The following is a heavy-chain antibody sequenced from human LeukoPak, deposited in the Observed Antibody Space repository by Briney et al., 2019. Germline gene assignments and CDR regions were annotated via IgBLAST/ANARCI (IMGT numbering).Heavy chain of an antibody. CDR3: AKSVAIYFYYGLDV. Sequence: GGSLRLSCEASGFTFSSYGMHWVRQAPGKGLDWVAVISNDGSKKYYADSVKGRFTISRDNSKNTLSLQVSSLRTEDTAPYYCAKSVAIYFYYGLDVWGQGTTVTVSS. CDR2: ISNDGSKK. D-gene: IGHD3-3*01. V-gene: IGHV3-30*18. CDR1: GFTFSSYG. J-gene: IGHJ6*02.